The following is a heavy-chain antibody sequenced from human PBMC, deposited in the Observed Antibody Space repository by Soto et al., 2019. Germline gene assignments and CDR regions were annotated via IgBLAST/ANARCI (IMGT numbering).Heavy chain of an antibody. CDR1: GVTFGSYA. V-gene: IGHV3-23*01. D-gene: IGHD3-3*01. J-gene: IGHJ6*03. CDR2: ISGSGGST. Sequence: GGSLRLCCAASGVTFGSYAMSWVRQAPGKGLEWVSAISGSGGSTYYADSVKGRFTISRDNSKNTLYLQMNSLRAEDTAVYYCAKTQGAGYDFWSGYFNDYYYYMDVWGKGTTVTVSS. CDR3: AKTQGAGYDFWSGYFNDYYYYMDV.